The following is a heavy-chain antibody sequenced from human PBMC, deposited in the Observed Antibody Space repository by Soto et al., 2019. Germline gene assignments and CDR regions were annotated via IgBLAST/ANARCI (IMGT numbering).Heavy chain of an antibody. CDR3: ATGPLYCTNGVCYRYYYYYYMDV. CDR1: GYTLTELS. Sequence: ASVKVSCKVSGYTLTELSMHWVRQAPGKGLEWMGGFDPEDGETIYAQKFQGRVTMTEDTSTDTAYMELSSLRSEETAVYYCATGPLYCTNGVCYRYYYYYYMDVWGKGTTVTVSS. J-gene: IGHJ6*03. D-gene: IGHD2-8*01. CDR2: FDPEDGET. V-gene: IGHV1-24*01.